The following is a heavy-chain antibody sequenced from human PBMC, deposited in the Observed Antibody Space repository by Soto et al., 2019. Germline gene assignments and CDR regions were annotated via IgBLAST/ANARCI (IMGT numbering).Heavy chain of an antibody. CDR1: GGSISSYY. V-gene: IGHV4-59*08. CDR2: IYYSGST. D-gene: IGHD3-10*01. Sequence: PSETLSFTCTVSGGSISSYYWSWIRQPPGKGLEWIGYIYYSGSTNYNTSLKSRVTISVDTSKNQFSLKLSSVTAADTAVYYCASLYYYGSGSFYYFDYWGQGTLVTVSS. J-gene: IGHJ4*02. CDR3: ASLYYYGSGSFYYFDY.